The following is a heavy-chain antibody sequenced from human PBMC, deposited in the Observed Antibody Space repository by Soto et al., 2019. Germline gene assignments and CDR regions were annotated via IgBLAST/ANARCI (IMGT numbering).Heavy chain of an antibody. Sequence: ASVQVSCKASGYTFTSYAMHWVRQAPGQRLEWMGWINPNSGGTNYAQKFQGWVTITRDTSISTAYMELSRPRSDDTAVYYCARGDGFLGAFDIWGQGTMVTV. CDR2: INPNSGGT. CDR1: GYTFTSYA. D-gene: IGHD7-27*01. V-gene: IGHV1-2*04. CDR3: ARGDGFLGAFDI. J-gene: IGHJ3*02.